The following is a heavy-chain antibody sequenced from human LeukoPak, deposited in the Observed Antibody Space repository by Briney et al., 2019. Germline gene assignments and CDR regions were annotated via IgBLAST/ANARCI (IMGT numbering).Heavy chain of an antibody. J-gene: IGHJ4*02. CDR2: IYTSGST. V-gene: IGHV4-4*07. CDR1: GASFSTYY. CDR3: PRQGASSFWASYDY. D-gene: IGHD1-26*01. Sequence: PSETLSLTCTVSGASFSTYYWSWIRQPAGKGLEWIGRIYTSGSTNYDPSLRSRVTISADKSKNQFSLRLTSVTAADTAVYYCPRQGASSFWASYDYWGQGTLVTVSS.